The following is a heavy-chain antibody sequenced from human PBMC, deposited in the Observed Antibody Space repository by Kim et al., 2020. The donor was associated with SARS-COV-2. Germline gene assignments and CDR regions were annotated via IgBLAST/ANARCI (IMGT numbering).Heavy chain of an antibody. Sequence: NDVDSVKGRFTSSRTHTKNTIFLQTNSLTPDDTAVYYCARRDFWSTYPFDYWGQGTLVTVSS. V-gene: IGHV3-30*01. D-gene: IGHD3-3*01. J-gene: IGHJ4*02. CDR3: ARRDFWSTYPFDY.